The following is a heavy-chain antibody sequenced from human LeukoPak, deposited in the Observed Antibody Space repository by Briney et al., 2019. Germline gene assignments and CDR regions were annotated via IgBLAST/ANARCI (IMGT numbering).Heavy chain of an antibody. CDR3: ARRRIVSGTDGFDI. J-gene: IGHJ3*02. D-gene: IGHD5/OR15-5a*01. V-gene: IGHV1-69*05. Sequence: SVKVSCKASGGTFSSYAISWVRQAPGQGLEWMGGIIPIFGTANYAQKFQGRVTITTDESTSTAYMELRSLTSDDTALYYCARRRIVSGTDGFDIWGQGTMVTVSS. CDR1: GGTFSSYA. CDR2: IIPIFGTA.